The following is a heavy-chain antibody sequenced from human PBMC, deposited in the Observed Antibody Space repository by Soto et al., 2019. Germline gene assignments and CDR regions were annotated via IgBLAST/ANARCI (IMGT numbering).Heavy chain of an antibody. CDR3: ARNPRRGYSYGYVSY. Sequence: PSETLSLTCAVYGGSFSGYYWSWIRQPPGKGLEWIGYIYYSGSTNYNPSLKSRVTISVDTSKNQFSLKLSSVTAADTAVYYCARNPRRGYSYGYVSYWGQGTLVTVSS. D-gene: IGHD5-18*01. J-gene: IGHJ4*02. CDR2: IYYSGST. V-gene: IGHV4-59*01. CDR1: GGSFSGYY.